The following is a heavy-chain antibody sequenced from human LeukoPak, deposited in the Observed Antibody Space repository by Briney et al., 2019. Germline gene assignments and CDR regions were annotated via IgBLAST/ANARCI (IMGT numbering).Heavy chain of an antibody. CDR1: AFTFSSYG. CDR2: RRYDGSSK. D-gene: IGHD1-26*01. Sequence: GGSLRLSCAASAFTFSSYGMHWVRQAPGKGLEWVAFRRYDGSSKYYADSVKGRFTISRDNSKNTLYLQMNSLRAEDTAVYYCAKDPHPFLPSGSYYFDYWGQGTLVTVSS. V-gene: IGHV3-30*02. CDR3: AKDPHPFLPSGSYYFDY. J-gene: IGHJ4*02.